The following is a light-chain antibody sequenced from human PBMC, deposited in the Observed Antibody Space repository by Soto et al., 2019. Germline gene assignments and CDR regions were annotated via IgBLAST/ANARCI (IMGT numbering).Light chain of an antibody. CDR2: GAS. CDR1: QGVSRK. Sequence: EIVMTQSPATLSVAPGERVTFSCRASQGVSRKLAWYQHKPGQAPRLLIYGASTGATGIPARFSGSGSGTEFTLTISSLQSEDCAVYYCQQYYTWPITFGGGTKVEIK. J-gene: IGKJ4*01. V-gene: IGKV3-15*01. CDR3: QQYYTWPIT.